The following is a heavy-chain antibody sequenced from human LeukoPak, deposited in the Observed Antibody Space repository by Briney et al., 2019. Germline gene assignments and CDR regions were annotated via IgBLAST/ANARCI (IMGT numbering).Heavy chain of an antibody. V-gene: IGHV1-2*02. CDR3: AREWELSSGQYYFDY. CDR2: INPNSGGT. D-gene: IGHD1-26*01. Sequence: ASVKVSCKASGYTFTGYYMHWVRQAPGQGLKWMGWINPNSGGTNYAQKFQGRVTMTRDTSISTAYMELSRLRSDDTAVYYCAREWELSSGQYYFDYWGQGTLVTVSS. CDR1: GYTFTGYY. J-gene: IGHJ4*02.